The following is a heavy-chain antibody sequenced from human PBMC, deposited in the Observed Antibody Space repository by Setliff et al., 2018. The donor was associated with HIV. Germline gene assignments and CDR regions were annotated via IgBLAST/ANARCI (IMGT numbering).Heavy chain of an antibody. J-gene: IGHJ4*02. V-gene: IGHV4-59*12. Sequence: SETLSLTCSVSGGSISNFYWCWIRQPPGKGLEWVGHIYYTGDTNYNPSLKSRVTLSADTSKNQLSLSLTSVTAADTAVYYCARVRLTMIMMVDYFDQWGQGTLVTVSS. CDR2: IYYTGDT. CDR1: GGSISNFY. CDR3: ARVRLTMIMMVDYFDQ. D-gene: IGHD3-22*01.